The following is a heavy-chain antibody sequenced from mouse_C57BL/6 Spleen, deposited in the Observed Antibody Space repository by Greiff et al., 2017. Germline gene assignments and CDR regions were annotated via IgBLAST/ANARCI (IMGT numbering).Heavy chain of an antibody. CDR1: GFNFTDYY. V-gene: IGHV1-77*01. D-gene: IGHD1-1*01. J-gene: IGHJ4*01. CDR3: AREGGGSKGGAMDD. Sequence: VQLQQSGAELVKPGASVKISCKASGFNFTDYYINWVKQRPGQGLEWIGKIGPGSGSTYYNEKFKGKATLTADKSSSTAYMQLSSLTSEYSAVDFCAREGGGSKGGAMDDWGQGTSVTVSS. CDR2: IGPGSGST.